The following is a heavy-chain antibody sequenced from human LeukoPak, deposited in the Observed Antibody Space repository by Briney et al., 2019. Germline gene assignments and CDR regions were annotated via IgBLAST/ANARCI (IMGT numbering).Heavy chain of an antibody. J-gene: IGHJ6*02. D-gene: IGHD2-2*01. Sequence: GGSLRLSCAASGFTFSSYSMNWVRQAPGKGLEWVSSISSSSSYIYYADSVKGRFTISRDKAKNSLYLQVNSLRAEDTAVYYCAREVPLGYCSSTSCRMDYYYYYGMDVWGQGTTVTVSS. CDR3: AREVPLGYCSSTSCRMDYYYYYGMDV. CDR1: GFTFSSYS. CDR2: ISSSSSYI. V-gene: IGHV3-21*01.